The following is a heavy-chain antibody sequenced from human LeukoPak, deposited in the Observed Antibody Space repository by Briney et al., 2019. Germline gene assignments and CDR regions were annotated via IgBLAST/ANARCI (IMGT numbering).Heavy chain of an antibody. CDR2: LDSDGGST. V-gene: IGHV3-74*01. CDR1: GFTFSYYA. Sequence: GRSLRLSCAASGFTFSYYAMHWVRQAPGKGLVWVSRLDSDGGSTSYADSVKGRFTISRDNAKNTLYLQMDSLRAADTAVYYCARGFGSGSSLPFDYWGQGTLVTVSS. J-gene: IGHJ4*02. CDR3: ARGFGSGSSLPFDY. D-gene: IGHD3-10*01.